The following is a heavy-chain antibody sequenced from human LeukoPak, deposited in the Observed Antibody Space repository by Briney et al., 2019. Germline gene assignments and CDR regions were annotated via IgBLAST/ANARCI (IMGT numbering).Heavy chain of an antibody. Sequence: SETLSLTCTVSGGSISSYYWSWIRQPPGKGLEWIGYIYYSGSTNYNPSLKSRVAISVDTSKNQFSLKLSSVTAADTAVYYCAKSVSNWGFDPWGQGTLVTVSS. V-gene: IGHV4-59*01. J-gene: IGHJ5*02. CDR1: GGSISSYY. CDR3: AKSVSNWGFDP. CDR2: IYYSGST. D-gene: IGHD1-1*01.